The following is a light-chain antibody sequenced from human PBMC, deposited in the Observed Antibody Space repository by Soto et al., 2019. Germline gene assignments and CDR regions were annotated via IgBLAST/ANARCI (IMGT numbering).Light chain of an antibody. V-gene: IGKV1-5*01. CDR1: QSINNR. CDR2: DAS. J-gene: IGKJ1*01. Sequence: IQMTQSPSTLSASIGDRVTITCRASQSINNRLACYQQMPGKAPNLLIYDASTLESGVPSRFRGSGSETEFTLTISGLQPDDFATYYCQQFIDGWTFCQGTKVEIK. CDR3: QQFIDGWT.